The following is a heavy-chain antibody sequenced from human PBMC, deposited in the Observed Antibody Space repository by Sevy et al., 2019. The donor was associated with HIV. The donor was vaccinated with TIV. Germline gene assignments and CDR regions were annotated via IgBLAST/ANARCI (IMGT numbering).Heavy chain of an antibody. V-gene: IGHV3-30*04. CDR1: GLTFSSYA. Sequence: GGSLRLSCAASGLTFSSYAMHWVRQGPGMGLEWVAVISYDARNEDYADSVKGRFTISRDNSKNTLYLQMNSLRAEDTAVYYCARFPPERAFDIWGQWTMVTVSS. CDR2: ISYDARNE. J-gene: IGHJ3*02. CDR3: ARFPPERAFDI.